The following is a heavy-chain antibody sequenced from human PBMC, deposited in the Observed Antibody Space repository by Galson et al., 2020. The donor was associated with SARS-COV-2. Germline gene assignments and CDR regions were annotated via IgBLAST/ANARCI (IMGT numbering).Heavy chain of an antibody. Sequence: HGESLKISCKGSGYSFSIYWIGWVRQMPGKGLEWMGIIYPGDSDTRYSPSFQGRVTISADKSISTAYLQWSSLKASDTAMYYCARFNRICTTTSCYAGSGFDPWGKGTLVTVSS. CDR1: GYSFSIYW. D-gene: IGHD2-2*01. CDR2: IYPGDSDT. CDR3: ARFNRICTTTSCYAGSGFDP. V-gene: IGHV5-51*01. J-gene: IGHJ5*02.